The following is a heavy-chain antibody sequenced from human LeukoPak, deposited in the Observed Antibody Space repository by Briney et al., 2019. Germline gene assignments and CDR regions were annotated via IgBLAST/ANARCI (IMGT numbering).Heavy chain of an antibody. CDR2: IYYSGST. V-gene: IGHV4-59*08. CDR1: GGSISSYY. CDR3: ARLAYCSGGSCQDY. Sequence: SETLSLTCTVSGGSISSYYWTWIRQPPGKGLEWIGYIYYSGSTNYNPSLKSRVTISVDTSKNQFSLKLSSVTAADTAVYYCARLAYCSGGSCQDYWSQGTLVTVSS. J-gene: IGHJ4*02. D-gene: IGHD2-15*01.